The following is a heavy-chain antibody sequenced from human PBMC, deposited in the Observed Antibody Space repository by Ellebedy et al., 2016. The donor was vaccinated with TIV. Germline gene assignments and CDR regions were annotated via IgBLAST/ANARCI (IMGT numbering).Heavy chain of an antibody. V-gene: IGHV1-69*04. D-gene: IGHD2-2*01. CDR2: IIPILGIA. CDR3: ARANRRSTREPFDY. J-gene: IGHJ4*02. CDR1: GGTFSSYA. Sequence: SVKVSCXASGGTFSSYAISWVRQAPGQGLEWIGRIIPILGIANYAQKFQGRVTITADKSTSTAYMELSSLRSEDTAVYYCARANRRSTREPFDYWGQGTLVTVSS.